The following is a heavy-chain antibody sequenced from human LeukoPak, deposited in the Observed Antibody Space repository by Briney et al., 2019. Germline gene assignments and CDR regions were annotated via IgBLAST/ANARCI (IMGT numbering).Heavy chain of an antibody. V-gene: IGHV4-59*01. Sequence: SETLSLTCAVSDGSISSYYWNWIRQPPGKGLERIGNIYNSGSTDYNPSLKSRVTISVNLSKKQISLKLTSVTAADTALYYCARDKGPYWYFDLWGRGTLVTVSS. CDR3: ARDKGPYWYFDL. J-gene: IGHJ2*01. CDR1: DGSISSYY. CDR2: IYNSGST.